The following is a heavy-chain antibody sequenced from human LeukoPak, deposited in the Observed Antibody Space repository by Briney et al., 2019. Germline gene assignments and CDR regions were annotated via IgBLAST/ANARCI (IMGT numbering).Heavy chain of an antibody. CDR2: IKSKTDGGTT. V-gene: IGHV3-15*01. D-gene: IGHD2-15*01. CDR1: GFTFSNAW. CDR3: TARGHIVVVVAATLSAFDI. Sequence: GGSLRLPCAASGFTFSNAWMSWVRQAPGKGLGWVGRIKSKTDGGTTDYAAPVKGRFTISRDDSKNTLYLQMNSLKTEDTAVYYCTARGHIVVVVAATLSAFDIWGQGTRVTVSS. J-gene: IGHJ3*02.